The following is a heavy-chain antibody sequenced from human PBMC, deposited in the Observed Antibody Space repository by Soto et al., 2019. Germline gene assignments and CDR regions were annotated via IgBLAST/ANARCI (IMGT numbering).Heavy chain of an antibody. CDR1: GGSISSGGYS. Sequence: SETLSLTCAVSGGSISSGGYSWSWIRQPPGKGLEWIGYIHHSGSTYYNPSLKSRVTISVDRSKNQFFLKLSSVTAADTAVYYGARGGRRSPGMDVWGQGTTVTVSS. CDR3: ARGGRRSPGMDV. V-gene: IGHV4-30-2*01. J-gene: IGHJ6*02. CDR2: IHHSGST.